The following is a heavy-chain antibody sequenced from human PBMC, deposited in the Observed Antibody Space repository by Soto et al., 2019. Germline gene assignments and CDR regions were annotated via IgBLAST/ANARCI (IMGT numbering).Heavy chain of an antibody. CDR1: GGPFSSYA. D-gene: IGHD2-15*01. V-gene: IGHV1-69*01. J-gene: IGHJ5*02. CDR2: IIPIFGTA. Sequence: SVKVSCKASGGPFSSYAISWGRQAPGQGLEWMGGIIPIFGTANYAQKFQGRVTITADESTSTAYMELSSLRSEDTAVYYCARNIVVVVADLPIHNWFDPWGQGTLVTVSS. CDR3: ARNIVVVVADLPIHNWFDP.